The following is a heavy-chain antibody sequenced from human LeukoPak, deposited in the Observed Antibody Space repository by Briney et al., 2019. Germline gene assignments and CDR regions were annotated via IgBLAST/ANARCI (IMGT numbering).Heavy chain of an antibody. D-gene: IGHD2-8*02. CDR1: GFTVSSNY. Sequence: GGSLRLSCAASGFTVSSNYMTWVRQAPGKGLEWVSGFDGNGPNTYYADSVKGRWTTSRDNSRNTLYLEMNSLSPEDTAIYYCAKPRTTGLGWAQFDYWGQGSLVTVSS. J-gene: IGHJ4*02. CDR2: FDGNGPNT. V-gene: IGHV3-53*01. CDR3: AKPRTTGLGWAQFDY.